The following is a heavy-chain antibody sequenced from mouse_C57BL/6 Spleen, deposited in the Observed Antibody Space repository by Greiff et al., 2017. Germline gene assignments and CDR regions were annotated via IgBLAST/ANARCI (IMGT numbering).Heavy chain of an antibody. CDR1: GYTFTSYW. J-gene: IGHJ3*01. Sequence: VQLQQPGAELVMPGASVKLSCKASGYTFTSYWMHWVKQRPGQGLEWIGEIDPSDSYTNYNQKFKGKSTLTVDKSSSTAYMQLSSLTSEDSAVYYCARSVYYGSSQAWFAYWGQGTLVTVSA. CDR3: ARSVYYGSSQAWFAY. D-gene: IGHD1-1*01. V-gene: IGHV1-69*01. CDR2: IDPSDSYT.